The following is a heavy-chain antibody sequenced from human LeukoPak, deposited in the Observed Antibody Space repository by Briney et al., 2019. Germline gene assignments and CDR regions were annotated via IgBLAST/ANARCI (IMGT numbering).Heavy chain of an antibody. J-gene: IGHJ4*02. CDR2: VNSDGSGT. CDR3: VGLGLGGLSLD. CDR1: GFTFSRYS. V-gene: IGHV3-74*01. Sequence: PGGSLRLSCAASGFTFSRYSMHWVRQAPGKGLVWVSHVNSDGSGTDYADSVKGRFTISRDNAKNTLYLQMNSLRVEDTAVYYFVGLGLGGLSLDGGQGTLVTVSS. D-gene: IGHD3-16*01.